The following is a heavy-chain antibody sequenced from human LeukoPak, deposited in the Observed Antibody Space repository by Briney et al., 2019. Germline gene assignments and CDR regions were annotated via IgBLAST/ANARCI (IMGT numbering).Heavy chain of an antibody. V-gene: IGHV1-69*04. CDR2: IIPILGIA. CDR3: ARTTLAVAGPGRWFDP. D-gene: IGHD6-19*01. CDR1: GCTFSSYA. J-gene: IGHJ5*02. Sequence: SVKLSCNASGCTFSSYAISWVRQAPGQGLELMGRIIPILGIANYAQKFQGRVTITADKSTSTAYMELSSLRSEDTAVYYCARTTLAVAGPGRWFDPWGQGTLVTVSS.